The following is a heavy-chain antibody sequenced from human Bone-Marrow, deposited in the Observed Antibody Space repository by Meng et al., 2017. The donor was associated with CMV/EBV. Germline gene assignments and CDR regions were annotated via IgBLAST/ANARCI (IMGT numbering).Heavy chain of an antibody. V-gene: IGHV1-18*01. CDR3: ARDRDYSNLNWFDP. Sequence: ASVKVSCKASGYTFTSYDINWVRQATGQGLEWMGWISAYNGNTNYAQKLQGRVTMTTDTSTSTAYMELRSLRSDDTAVYYCARDRDYSNLNWFDPWGQGTLVTVSS. J-gene: IGHJ5*02. CDR2: ISAYNGNT. D-gene: IGHD4-11*01. CDR1: GYTFTSYD.